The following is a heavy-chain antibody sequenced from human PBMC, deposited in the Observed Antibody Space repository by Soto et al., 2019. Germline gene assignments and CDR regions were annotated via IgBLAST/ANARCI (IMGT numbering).Heavy chain of an antibody. CDR3: ARDSIAFFDY. D-gene: IGHD2-15*01. V-gene: IGHV4-4*07. Sequence: QVHLQESGPGLVKPSETLSLTCTVSGGSISSYYWSWIRQPVGRGLEWIGHIYTSGSTTYNPSLKKRVTMSVDTSKHQFSLRLSSVTAADTAVYYCARDSIAFFDYWGQGTLVTVSS. J-gene: IGHJ4*02. CDR1: GGSISSYY. CDR2: IYTSGST.